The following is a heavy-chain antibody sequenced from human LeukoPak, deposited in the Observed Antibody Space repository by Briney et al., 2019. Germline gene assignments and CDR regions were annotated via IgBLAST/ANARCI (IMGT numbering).Heavy chain of an antibody. CDR1: GFTFSSYS. D-gene: IGHD5-18*01. CDR2: ISSSSSYI. V-gene: IGHV3-21*01. CDR3: AKNCYSYGHCN. Sequence: PGGSLRLSCAASGFTFSSYSMNWVRQAPGKGLEWVSSISSSSSYIYYADPVKGRFTISRDNAKNSLYLQMNSLRAEDTAVYYCAKNCYSYGHCNWGQGTLVTVSS. J-gene: IGHJ4*02.